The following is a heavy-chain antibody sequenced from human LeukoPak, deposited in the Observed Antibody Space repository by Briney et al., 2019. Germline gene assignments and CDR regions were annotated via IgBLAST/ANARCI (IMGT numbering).Heavy chain of an antibody. CDR2: ISAYNGNT. J-gene: IGHJ4*02. CDR3: ARVDYGDYGLED. V-gene: IGHV1-18*01. D-gene: IGHD4-17*01. Sequence: ASVKVSCTASGYTFTSYGISWVRQAPGQGLEWMGWISAYNGNTNYAQKLQGRVTMTTDTSTSTVYMELSSLRSEDTAVYYCARVDYGDYGLEDWGQGTLVTVSS. CDR1: GYTFTSYG.